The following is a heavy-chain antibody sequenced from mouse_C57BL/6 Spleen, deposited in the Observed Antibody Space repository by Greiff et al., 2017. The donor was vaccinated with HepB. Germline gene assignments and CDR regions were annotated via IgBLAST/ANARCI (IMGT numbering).Heavy chain of an antibody. D-gene: IGHD2-4*01. Sequence: EVQVVESGGDLVKPGGSLKLSCAASGFTFSSYGMSWVRQTPDKRLEWVATISSGGSYTYYPDSVKGRFTISRDNAKNTLYLQMSSLKSEDTAMYYCARRNYDYEAWFAYWGQGTLVTVSA. V-gene: IGHV5-6*01. CDR3: ARRNYDYEAWFAY. CDR2: ISSGGSYT. CDR1: GFTFSSYG. J-gene: IGHJ3*01.